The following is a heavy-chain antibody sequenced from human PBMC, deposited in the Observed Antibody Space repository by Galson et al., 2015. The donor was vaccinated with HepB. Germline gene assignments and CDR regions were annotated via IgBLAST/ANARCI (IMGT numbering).Heavy chain of an antibody. J-gene: IGHJ4*02. CDR1: GFTFSSHR. CDR2: INQGGNEK. Sequence: SLRLSCAASGFTFSSHRMSWVRQAPGKGLEWVANINQGGNEKYYVGSVSGRFTISRDNARNSLYLQMDSLRAEDTAVYYCARDHVGPGIYFDNWGQGTLVTVSS. D-gene: IGHD1-26*01. CDR3: ARDHVGPGIYFDN. V-gene: IGHV3-7*03.